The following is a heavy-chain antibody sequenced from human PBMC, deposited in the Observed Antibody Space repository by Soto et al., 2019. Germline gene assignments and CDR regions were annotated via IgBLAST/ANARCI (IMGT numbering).Heavy chain of an antibody. CDR2: ISAYNGNT. CDR3: ARAPGWMDYGDYVGPFDY. Sequence: QVQLVQSGAEVKKPGASVKVSCKASGYTFTSYGISWVRQAPGQGLEWMGWISAYNGNTNYAQKLQGRVTMTTDTSTSTAYMGLRSLRSDDTAVYYCARAPGWMDYGDYVGPFDYWGQGTLVTVSS. D-gene: IGHD4-17*01. V-gene: IGHV1-18*01. J-gene: IGHJ4*02. CDR1: GYTFTSYG.